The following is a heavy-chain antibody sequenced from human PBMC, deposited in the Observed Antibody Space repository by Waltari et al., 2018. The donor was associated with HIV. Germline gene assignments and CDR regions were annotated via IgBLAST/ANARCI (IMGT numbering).Heavy chain of an antibody. J-gene: IGHJ6*03. CDR3: ARGQGGSATYFFFYYMDV. V-gene: IGHV1-3*01. CDR2: INAGKGDT. Sequence: QVQLVQSGAEVKRAGASVRLSCKASGYTFSSHAVHWVRQAPGQSLEWMGWINAGKGDTKYSQKFQDRTIITRYTSATTAYMELSSLRFEDTAVYYCARGQGGSATYFFFYYMDVWGKGTTVSVS. CDR1: GYTFSSHA. D-gene: IGHD3-10*01.